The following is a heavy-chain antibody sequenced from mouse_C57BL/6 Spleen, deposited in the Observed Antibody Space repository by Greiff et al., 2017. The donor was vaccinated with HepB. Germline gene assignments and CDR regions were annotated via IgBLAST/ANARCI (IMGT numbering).Heavy chain of an antibody. CDR2: IYPGSGST. Sequence: VKLQESGAELVKPGASVKMSCKASGYTFTSYWITWVKQRPGQGLEWIGDIYPGSGSTNYNEKFKSKATLTVDTSSSTAYMQLSSLTSEDSAVYYCARNYYGSRGYFDVWGTGTTVTVSS. CDR1: GYTFTSYW. D-gene: IGHD1-1*01. CDR3: ARNYYGSRGYFDV. J-gene: IGHJ1*03. V-gene: IGHV1-55*01.